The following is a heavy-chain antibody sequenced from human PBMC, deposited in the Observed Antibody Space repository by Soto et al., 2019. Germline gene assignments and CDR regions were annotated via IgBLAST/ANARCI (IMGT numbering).Heavy chain of an antibody. D-gene: IGHD6-13*01. CDR2: IIPISGTA. CDR1: GGTFSSYA. V-gene: IGHV1-69*12. Sequence: QVQLVQSGAEVKKPGSSVKVSCKASGGTFSSYAISWVRQAPGQGLEWMGGIIPISGTANYAQKFQGRVTITADESTTTVYRELSSLRSDDTAVYYWARKGPYSSWYGGNCFDPWGQGTLVTVSS. J-gene: IGHJ5*02. CDR3: ARKGPYSSWYGGNCFDP.